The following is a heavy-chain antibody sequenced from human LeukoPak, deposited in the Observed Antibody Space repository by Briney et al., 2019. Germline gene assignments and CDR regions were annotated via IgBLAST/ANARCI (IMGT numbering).Heavy chain of an antibody. Sequence: GGSLRLSCAASGFTFSSYSMNWVRQAPGKGLEWVSSISSSSSYIYYADSVKGRFTISRDNAKNSLYLQMNSLRAEDTAVYYCARNNPTSNYYDSSGKYRGDYWGQGTLVTVSS. CDR2: ISSSSSYI. D-gene: IGHD3-22*01. J-gene: IGHJ4*02. CDR1: GFTFSSYS. CDR3: ARNNPTSNYYDSSGKYRGDY. V-gene: IGHV3-21*01.